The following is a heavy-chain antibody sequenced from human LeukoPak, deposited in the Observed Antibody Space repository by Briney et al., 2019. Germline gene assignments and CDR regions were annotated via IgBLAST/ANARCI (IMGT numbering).Heavy chain of an antibody. D-gene: IGHD3-22*01. CDR1: GFTFSSYG. CDR3: AKGLSRIVVEIHHFYGMDV. V-gene: IGHV3-30*18. J-gene: IGHJ6*02. Sequence: GGSLRLSCAASGFTFSSYGMHWVRQAPGKGLEWVAVISYDGSNKYYADSVKGRFTISRDNSKNTLYLQMNSLRAEDTAVYYCAKGLSRIVVEIHHFYGMDVWGQGTTVTVSS. CDR2: ISYDGSNK.